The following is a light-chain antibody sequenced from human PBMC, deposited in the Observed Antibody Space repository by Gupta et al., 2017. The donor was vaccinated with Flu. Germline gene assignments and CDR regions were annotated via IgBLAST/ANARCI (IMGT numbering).Light chain of an antibody. CDR1: QSLVYADGNIY. CDR3: MQGSNWPYT. CDR2: KIS. Sequence: DVVMTQTPVSLPVTLGQPDTISCKSSQSLVYADGNIYLNWFHQRPGQSPRRLIYKISNRDSGVPDRFSGSGSGTDFTLKITRVEAEDVGLYYCMQGSNWPYTFGQGTKLEIK. J-gene: IGKJ2*01. V-gene: IGKV2-30*01.